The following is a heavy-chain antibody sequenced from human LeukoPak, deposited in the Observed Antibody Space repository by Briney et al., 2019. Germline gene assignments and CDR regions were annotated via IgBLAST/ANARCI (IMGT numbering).Heavy chain of an antibody. CDR3: ARERGSSWRYYYMDV. V-gene: IGHV1-2*06. CDR2: INPNSGGT. Sequence: ASVKVSCKASGYTFTGYYMHWVRQAPGQGLEWMGRINPNSGGTNYAQKFQGRVTMTRDTSISTAYMGLSRLRSDDTAVYYCARERGSSWRYYYMDVWGKGTTVTVSS. CDR1: GYTFTGYY. J-gene: IGHJ6*03. D-gene: IGHD6-13*01.